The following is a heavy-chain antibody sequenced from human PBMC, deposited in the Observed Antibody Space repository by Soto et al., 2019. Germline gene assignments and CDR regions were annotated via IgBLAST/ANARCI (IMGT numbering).Heavy chain of an antibody. CDR1: GYTFSSYG. J-gene: IGHJ6*03. Sequence: QAQLVQSATEVKEPGASVKVSCKASGYTFSSYGISWVRQAPGQGPEWMGWISGYKDNTHHPQKFQGKVTLTTDTSTSTAYMELRNLRSDDTAVYYCAKADSNYAGRFSYYYMDVWGNGTLVTVSS. V-gene: IGHV1-18*01. CDR2: ISGYKDNT. CDR3: AKADSNYAGRFSYYYMDV. D-gene: IGHD4-4*01.